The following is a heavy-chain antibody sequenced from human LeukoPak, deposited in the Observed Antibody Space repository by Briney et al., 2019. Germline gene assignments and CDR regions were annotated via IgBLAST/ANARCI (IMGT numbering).Heavy chain of an antibody. Sequence: SETLSLTCTVSGGSISSGGYYWSWIRQHPGKGLEWIGYSYYSGSTYYNPSLKSRVTISVDTSKNQFSLKLSSVTAADTAVYYCAESWTVVVTVPVSNWFDPWGQGTLVTVSS. CDR2: SYYSGST. D-gene: IGHD2-2*01. J-gene: IGHJ5*02. CDR1: GGSISSGGYY. CDR3: AESWTVVVTVPVSNWFDP. V-gene: IGHV4-31*03.